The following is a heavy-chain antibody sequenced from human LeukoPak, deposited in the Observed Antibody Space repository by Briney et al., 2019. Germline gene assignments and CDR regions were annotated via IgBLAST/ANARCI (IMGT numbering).Heavy chain of an antibody. V-gene: IGHV3-9*03. Sequence: GRSLRLSCAASGFTFDDYAMHWVRQAPGKGLEWVSGISWNSGSIGYADSVKGRFTISRDNAKNSLYLQMNSLRAEDMALYYCAKDMFRLLTGTTPPDYWGQGTLVTVSS. CDR2: ISWNSGSI. CDR3: AKDMFRLLTGTTPPDY. J-gene: IGHJ4*02. D-gene: IGHD1-7*01. CDR1: GFTFDDYA.